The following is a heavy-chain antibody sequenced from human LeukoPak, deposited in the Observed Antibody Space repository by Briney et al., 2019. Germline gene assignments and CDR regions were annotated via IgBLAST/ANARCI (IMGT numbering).Heavy chain of an antibody. CDR3: ARVGSGGYYYDSSGYYHYFDY. V-gene: IGHV1-18*01. CDR2: ISTYNGNT. J-gene: IGHJ4*02. D-gene: IGHD3-22*01. CDR1: GYTFTSYD. Sequence: ASVKVSCKASGYTFTSYDINWVRQATGQGLEWMGWISTYNGNTNYAQKFQGRVTLTTDTSTSTAYMELRSLRSDDTAVYYCARVGSGGYYYDSSGYYHYFDYWGQGTLVTVSS.